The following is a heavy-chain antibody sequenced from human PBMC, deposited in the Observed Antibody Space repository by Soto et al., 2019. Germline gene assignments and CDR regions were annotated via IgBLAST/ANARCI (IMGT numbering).Heavy chain of an antibody. J-gene: IGHJ4*02. CDR2: ISGSGGST. Sequence: PGGSLRLSCAASGFTFSSYAMSWVRQAPGKGLEWVSAISGSGGSTYYADSVKGRFTISRDNSKNTLYLQMNSLRAEDTAVYYCAKDRYYYDSSGYEAPFDYWGQGTLVTVSS. CDR1: GFTFSSYA. D-gene: IGHD3-22*01. CDR3: AKDRYYYDSSGYEAPFDY. V-gene: IGHV3-23*01.